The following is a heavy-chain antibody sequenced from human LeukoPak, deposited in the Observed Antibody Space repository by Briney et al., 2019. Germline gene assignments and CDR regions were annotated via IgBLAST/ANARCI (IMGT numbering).Heavy chain of an antibody. J-gene: IGHJ4*02. V-gene: IGHV3-21*01. D-gene: IGHD4-17*01. CDR3: ARDRSTVTTWLDY. Sequence: GGSLRLSCLASKFTFNNYAMTWVRQAPGKGLEWVSSISGSGDNMDYADSVKGRFTISRDNAKNSLYLQMNSLRAEDTAVYYCARDRSTVTTWLDYWGQGTLVTVSS. CDR2: ISGSGDNM. CDR1: KFTFNNYA.